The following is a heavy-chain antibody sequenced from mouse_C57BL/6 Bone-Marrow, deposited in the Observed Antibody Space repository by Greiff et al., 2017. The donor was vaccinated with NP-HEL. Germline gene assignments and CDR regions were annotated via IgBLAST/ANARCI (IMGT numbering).Heavy chain of an antibody. CDR3: ARSGLLYLYAMDY. Sequence: QVQLQQSGAELARPGASVKLSCKASGYTFTSYGISWVKQRTGQGLEWIGEIYPRSGSTYYNEKFKGKATLTADKSSSTAYMQLSSLTSEDSAVYFCARSGLLYLYAMDYWGQGTSVTVSS. V-gene: IGHV1-81*01. D-gene: IGHD2-12*01. J-gene: IGHJ4*01. CDR2: IYPRSGST. CDR1: GYTFTSYG.